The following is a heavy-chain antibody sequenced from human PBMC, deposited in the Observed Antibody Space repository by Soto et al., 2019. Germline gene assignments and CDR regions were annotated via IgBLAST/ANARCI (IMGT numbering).Heavy chain of an antibody. CDR2: INPNSGGT. CDR3: ARVVAAAGTKAPYFDY. V-gene: IGHV1-2*02. CDR1: GYTFTGYY. J-gene: IGHJ4*02. D-gene: IGHD6-13*01. Sequence: ASVKVSCKASGYTFTGYYMHWVRQAPGQGLEWMGWINPNSGGTNYAQKFQGRVTMTRDTSISTAYMELSRLRSDDTAVYYCARVVAAAGTKAPYFDYWGQGTLVTVSS.